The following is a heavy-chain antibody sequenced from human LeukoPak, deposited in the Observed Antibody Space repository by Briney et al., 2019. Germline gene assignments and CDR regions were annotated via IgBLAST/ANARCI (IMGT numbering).Heavy chain of an antibody. CDR2: IVVGSGNT. J-gene: IGHJ4*02. D-gene: IGHD3-22*01. CDR3: AADPNYYDSSGYYLGY. CDR1: GFTFTSSA. V-gene: IGHV1-58*02. Sequence: ASVKVSCKASGFTFTSSAIQWVRQARGQRLEWIGWIVVGSGNTNYAHKFQERVTITRDTSTSTAYMELSSLRSEDTAVYYCAADPNYYDSSGYYLGYWGQGTLVTVSS.